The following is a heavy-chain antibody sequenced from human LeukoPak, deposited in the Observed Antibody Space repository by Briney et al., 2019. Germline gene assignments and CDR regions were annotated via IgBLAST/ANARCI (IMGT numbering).Heavy chain of an antibody. V-gene: IGHV1-18*01. CDR2: ISAYNGNT. D-gene: IGHD6-6*01. CDR3: ARESYVYSRSPDDAFDI. CDR1: GYTFTNYG. Sequence: ASVKVSCKASGYTFTNYGINWVRQAPGQGLEWMGWISAYNGNTNYAQKVQGRVTMTTDTSTSTAYMELRSLRSDDTAMYYCARESYVYSRSPDDAFDIWSRGTLVTVSS. J-gene: IGHJ3*02.